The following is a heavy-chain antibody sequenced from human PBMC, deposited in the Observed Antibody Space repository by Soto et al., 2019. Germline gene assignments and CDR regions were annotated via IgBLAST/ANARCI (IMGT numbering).Heavy chain of an antibody. CDR1: GFTFSNYT. V-gene: IGHV3-21*01. J-gene: IGHJ6*02. CDR3: TKYRCPGIAVRGGTDV. Sequence: GGSLRLSCAASGFTFSNYTLNWVRQAPGKGLEWVSIISRTSNHIYYADSVKGRFTVSRDNAENSLYLQMNSLRAEDTAVYYCTKYRCPGIAVRGGTDVWCQGIMITV. CDR2: ISRTSNHI. D-gene: IGHD6-19*01.